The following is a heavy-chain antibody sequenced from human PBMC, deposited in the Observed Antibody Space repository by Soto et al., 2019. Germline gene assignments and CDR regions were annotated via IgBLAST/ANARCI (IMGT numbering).Heavy chain of an antibody. CDR1: GGSITSGGYY. CDR3: ARDRGTDYGHYYFDS. Sequence: SETLSLTCTVSGGSITSGGYYWSWIRQHPGKGLEWIGYIYYSGSTYYNPSLKSRVTLSVDASKIQFSLKLSSVTAADTAVYYCARDRGTDYGHYYFDSWGEGIPVTVS. V-gene: IGHV4-31*03. J-gene: IGHJ4*02. CDR2: IYYSGST. D-gene: IGHD4-17*01.